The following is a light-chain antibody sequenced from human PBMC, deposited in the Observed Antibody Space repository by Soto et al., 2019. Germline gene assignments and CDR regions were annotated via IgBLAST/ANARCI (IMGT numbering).Light chain of an antibody. CDR3: SSYAATSNFEV. CDR2: EVN. J-gene: IGLJ2*01. V-gene: IGLV2-8*01. Sequence: QSALTQPPSASGSPGQSVTISCTGTSSGRGGYNYVSWYQQHPGKAPKLIIYEVNKRPSGVPDRFSGSESGNTASLAVSGRQAEDVADYHYSSYAATSNFEVFGGGTKLTGL. CDR1: SSGRGGYNY.